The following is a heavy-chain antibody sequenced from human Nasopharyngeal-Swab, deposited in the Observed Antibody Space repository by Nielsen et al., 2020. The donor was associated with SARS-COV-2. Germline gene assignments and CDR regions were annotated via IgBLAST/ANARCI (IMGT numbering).Heavy chain of an antibody. Sequence: GGSLRLSCAASGFTFDDYAMHWVRQAPGKGLEWVSGISWNSGSIGYADSVKGRFTISRDNAKNSLYLQMNSLRAEDTAVYYCARVKARLLRGYFDYWGQGTLVTVSS. CDR1: GFTFDDYA. D-gene: IGHD3-10*01. CDR3: ARVKARLLRGYFDY. J-gene: IGHJ4*02. CDR2: ISWNSGSI. V-gene: IGHV3-9*01.